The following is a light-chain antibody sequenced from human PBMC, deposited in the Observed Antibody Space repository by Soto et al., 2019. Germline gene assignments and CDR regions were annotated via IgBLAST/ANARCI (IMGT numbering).Light chain of an antibody. CDR3: QQYNGYWWT. CDR1: QSISSY. J-gene: IGKJ1*01. CDR2: DAS. Sequence: DIQMTQSPASLASSSVDRVTITCRAIQSISSYLNWYQQKPGKAPKLLIYDASSLQSGVPSRFSGSGSGTEFTLTISSLQPDDFATYYCQQYNGYWWTFGQGTKVDIK. V-gene: IGKV1-5*01.